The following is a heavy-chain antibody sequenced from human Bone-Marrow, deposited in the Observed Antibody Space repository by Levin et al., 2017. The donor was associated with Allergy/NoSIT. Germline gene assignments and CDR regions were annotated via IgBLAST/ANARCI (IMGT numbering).Heavy chain of an antibody. D-gene: IGHD2-21*01. CDR2: INPKNGGT. Sequence: GASVKVSCKTSGYTFIDYFIHWVRQAPGQGLEWMGWINPKNGGTNFLQKFQGRVTMTWDTSINTVYMELTSLKSDDTAIYYCARDLGETYYSPGTYWGQGTLVTVSS. V-gene: IGHV1-2*02. CDR1: GYTFIDYF. CDR3: ARDLGETYYSPGTY. J-gene: IGHJ4*02.